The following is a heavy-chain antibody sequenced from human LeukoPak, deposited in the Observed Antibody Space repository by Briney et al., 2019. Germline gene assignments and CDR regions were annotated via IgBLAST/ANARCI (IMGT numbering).Heavy chain of an antibody. CDR2: ISYDGSNK. J-gene: IGHJ6*02. CDR3: ASRSTGYSSGWLMALYGMDV. V-gene: IGHV3-30-3*01. CDR1: GFTFSSYA. D-gene: IGHD6-19*01. Sequence: GGSLRLSCAASGFTFSSYAMHWVRQAPGMGLEWVAVISYDGSNKYYADSVKGRFTISRDNSKNTLYLQMNSLRAEDTAVYYCASRSTGYSSGWLMALYGMDVWGQGTTVTVSS.